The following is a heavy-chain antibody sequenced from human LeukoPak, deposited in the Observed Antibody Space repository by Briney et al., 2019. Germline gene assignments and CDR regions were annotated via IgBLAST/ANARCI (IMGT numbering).Heavy chain of an antibody. CDR1: GFTFSSYS. CDR3: ARGVTGNNMDV. J-gene: IGHJ6*02. D-gene: IGHD1-20*01. Sequence: GGSLRLSCAASGFTFSSYSMNWVRQAPGKGLEWVSYISSSSSTIYYADSVKGRFTISRDNAKNSLYLQMNSLRAEDTAVYYCARGVTGNNMDVWGQGTTVTVSS. V-gene: IGHV3-48*04. CDR2: ISSSSSTI.